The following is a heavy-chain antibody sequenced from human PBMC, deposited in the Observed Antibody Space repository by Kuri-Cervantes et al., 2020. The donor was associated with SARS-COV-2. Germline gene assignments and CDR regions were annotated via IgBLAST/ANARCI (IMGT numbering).Heavy chain of an antibody. CDR3: ARIQATTVIADY. Sequence: SGPTLVKPTQTLTLTCTFSGFSFNTSGMCVSWIRQPPGKALEWLARIDWDDDKYYNTFLQTRLSIAKDTSKNQVVLTMTNMDPVDTATYYCARIQATTVIADYWGQGTLVTVSS. D-gene: IGHD4-11*01. CDR2: IDWDDDK. CDR1: GFSFNTSGMC. J-gene: IGHJ4*02. V-gene: IGHV2-70*11.